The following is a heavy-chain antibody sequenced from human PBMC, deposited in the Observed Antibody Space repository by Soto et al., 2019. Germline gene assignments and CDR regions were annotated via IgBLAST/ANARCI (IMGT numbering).Heavy chain of an antibody. J-gene: IGHJ6*02. CDR3: ARAGYSYGLGYYYGMDV. CDR1: GGSISSGDYY. V-gene: IGHV4-30-4*01. D-gene: IGHD5-18*01. Sequence: LSLTCTVSGGSISSGDYYWSWIRQPPGKGLEWIGYIYYSGSTYYNPSLKSRVTISVDTSKNQFSLKLSSVTAADTAVYYCARAGYSYGLGYYYGMDVWGQGTTVTVSS. CDR2: IYYSGST.